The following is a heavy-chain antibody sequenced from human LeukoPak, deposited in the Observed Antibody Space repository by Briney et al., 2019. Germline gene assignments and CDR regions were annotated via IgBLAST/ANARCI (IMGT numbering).Heavy chain of an antibody. D-gene: IGHD3-10*01. CDR3: ARRVGLGSGSYYRINNWFDP. J-gene: IGHJ5*02. CDR2: VFSSGTT. V-gene: IGHV4-59*12. CDR1: GDSISGYY. Sequence: KSSETLSLTCTVSGDSISGYYWSWIRQPPGKGLEWIGYVFSSGTTNYNPSLKGRVTISVDTSKNQFSLKLSSVTAADTAVYCCARRVGLGSGSYYRINNWFDPWGQGTLVTVSS.